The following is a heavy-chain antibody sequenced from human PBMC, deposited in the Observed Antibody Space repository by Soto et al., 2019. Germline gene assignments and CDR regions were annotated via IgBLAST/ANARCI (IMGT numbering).Heavy chain of an antibody. CDR3: AKDRRTPGIAVAGYYFDY. CDR1: GFTFSSYG. Sequence: GSMRLSCAAAGFTFSSYGMHWVSQAPGKGLEWVAVISYDGSNKYYADSVKGRFTISRDNSKNTLYLQMNSLRAEDTAVYYCAKDRRTPGIAVAGYYFDYWGQGTLVTVSS. J-gene: IGHJ4*02. CDR2: ISYDGSNK. V-gene: IGHV3-30*18. D-gene: IGHD6-19*01.